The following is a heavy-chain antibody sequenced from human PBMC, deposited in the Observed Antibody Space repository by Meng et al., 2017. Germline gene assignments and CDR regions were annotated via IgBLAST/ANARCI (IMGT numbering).Heavy chain of an antibody. CDR3: ARGSPIAAAGYYFDY. D-gene: IGHD6-13*01. J-gene: IGHJ4*02. Sequence: GESLKISCAASGFTFSRYTLNWVRQAPGKGLEWLSFICTGDGFIFYADSVKGRFTISRDNTKNSLYLQMNSLRAEGTAVYYCARGSPIAAAGYYFDYWGQGALVTVSS. CDR2: ICTGDGFI. V-gene: IGHV3-21*01. CDR1: GFTFSRYT.